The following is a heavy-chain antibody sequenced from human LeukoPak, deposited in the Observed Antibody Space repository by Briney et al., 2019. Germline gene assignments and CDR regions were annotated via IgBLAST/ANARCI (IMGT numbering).Heavy chain of an antibody. CDR3: TRDYGSSFYF. Sequence: GGSLRLSCAASGFTFDNAWMSWVRQAPGKGLEWVGLIRSKTGGGATDYAARVEGRFTNSRDDSKNTLYLQMNTLKTEDTALFYCTRDYGSSFYFWGQGTLVTVSS. CDR2: IRSKTGGGAT. D-gene: IGHD4-17*01. J-gene: IGHJ4*02. CDR1: GFTFDNAW. V-gene: IGHV3-15*01.